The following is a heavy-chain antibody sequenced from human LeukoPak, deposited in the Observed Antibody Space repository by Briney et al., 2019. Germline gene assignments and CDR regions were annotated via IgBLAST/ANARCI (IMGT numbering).Heavy chain of an antibody. V-gene: IGHV3-48*04. CDR2: IINHGINI. CDR1: GFGFSRYS. D-gene: IGHD2-2*01. J-gene: IGHJ5*02. CDR3: TKDSIIVNSWVFDL. Sequence: GESLRLSCAASGFGFSRYSMNWVRQAPGKGLEWVSTIINHGINISYAASLKCRLNISSDNAENTVYLEMSDLRVEDAALYYCTKDSIIVNSWVFDLWGQGTLVTVSS.